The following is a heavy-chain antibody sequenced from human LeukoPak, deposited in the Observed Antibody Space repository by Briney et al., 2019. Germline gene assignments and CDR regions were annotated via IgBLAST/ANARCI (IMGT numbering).Heavy chain of an antibody. CDR3: ARDDGWIQFNF. CDR1: GFTFSSYE. Sequence: GSLRLSCAASGFTFSSYEMSWVRQAPGKGLEWVSTISGSGAGTYYADSVQGRFTISRDNSKSTVYLQVNSLRAEDTALYYCARDDGWIQFNFWGQGTLVTVSS. CDR2: ISGSGAGT. V-gene: IGHV3-23*01. D-gene: IGHD5-18*01. J-gene: IGHJ4*02.